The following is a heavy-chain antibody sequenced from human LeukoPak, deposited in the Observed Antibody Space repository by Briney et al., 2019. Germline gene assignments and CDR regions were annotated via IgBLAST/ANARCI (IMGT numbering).Heavy chain of an antibody. Sequence: ASLKVSCKDSGYTFTNYYMHWVRQGPGQGLEWMGWINPNSGGTNYAQRFQDRVTMTRDTSISTAYMELSRLRSDDTAVYYCASYDNSGWGWGQGTLVTVSS. CDR3: ASYDNSGWG. CDR1: GYTFTNYY. CDR2: INPNSGGT. V-gene: IGHV1-2*02. D-gene: IGHD6-19*01. J-gene: IGHJ4*02.